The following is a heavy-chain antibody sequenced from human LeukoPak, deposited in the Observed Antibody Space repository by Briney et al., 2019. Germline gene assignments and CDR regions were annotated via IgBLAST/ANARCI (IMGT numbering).Heavy chain of an antibody. J-gene: IGHJ4*02. CDR2: IYHSGRT. D-gene: IGHD3-22*01. V-gene: IGHV4-38-2*02. Sequence: SETLSLTCTVSGYSISTGYYWGWIRQPPGKGLEWIGTIYHSGRTYYNPSLKSRVTISVDTSKNQFSLKLISVTAADTAAYYCAREGDYYDRSGFRRRDLDYWGQGTLVTVSS. CDR1: GYSISTGYY. CDR3: AREGDYYDRSGFRRRDLDY.